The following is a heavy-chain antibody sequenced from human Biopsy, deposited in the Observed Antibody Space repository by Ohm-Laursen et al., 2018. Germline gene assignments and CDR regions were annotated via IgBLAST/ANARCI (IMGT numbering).Heavy chain of an antibody. CDR1: GFTMSINY. Sequence: SLRLSCSASGFTMSINYMSWVRQAPGKGLEWVSLVHRDGNTYYADSVKGRFTVSRDSSKNTLYLQMNSLRVDDTAVYYCALAAAQTVTHFDYWGQGTLVTVSS. CDR2: VHRDGNT. J-gene: IGHJ4*02. V-gene: IGHV3-53*01. CDR3: ALAAAQTVTHFDY. D-gene: IGHD4-17*01.